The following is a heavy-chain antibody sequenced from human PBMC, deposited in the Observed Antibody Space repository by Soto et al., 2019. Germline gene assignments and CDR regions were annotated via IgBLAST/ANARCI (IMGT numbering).Heavy chain of an antibody. CDR2: ISYDGSNK. CDR3: AKDLNSGSPDDY. D-gene: IGHD1-26*01. J-gene: IGHJ4*02. Sequence: GGSLRLSCAASGFTFSSYGMHWVRQAPGKGLEWVAVISYDGSNKYYADSVKGRFTISRDNSKNTLYLQMNSLRAEDTAVYYCAKDLNSGSPDDYWGQGTLVTVSS. V-gene: IGHV3-30*18. CDR1: GFTFSSYG.